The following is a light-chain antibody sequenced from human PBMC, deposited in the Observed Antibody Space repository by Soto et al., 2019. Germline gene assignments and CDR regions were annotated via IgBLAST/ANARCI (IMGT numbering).Light chain of an antibody. CDR3: QEYNTYSYT. Sequence: DIQMTQSPSTLSASVGARVTITCRASQSISNWLAWYQQKPGKAPKHLIYKASSLESGVPSRFSGSGSGTDFTLTISSLQPDDCATYYCQEYNTYSYTLGQGTKLEIK. CDR1: QSISNW. J-gene: IGKJ2*01. V-gene: IGKV1-5*03. CDR2: KAS.